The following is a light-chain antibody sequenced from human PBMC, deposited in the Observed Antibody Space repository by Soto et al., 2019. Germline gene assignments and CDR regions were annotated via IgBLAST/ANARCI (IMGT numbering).Light chain of an antibody. CDR2: KAS. CDR1: QSISSW. Sequence: DLPMTQSPSSPSASVRGRVNITCRASQSISSWLAWYQQKPGKAPKLLIYKASSLESGVPSRFSGSGSGTEFTLTISSLQPDDFATYYCQQYNSSLFGQGTKVDI. CDR3: QQYNSSL. V-gene: IGKV1-5*03. J-gene: IGKJ1*01.